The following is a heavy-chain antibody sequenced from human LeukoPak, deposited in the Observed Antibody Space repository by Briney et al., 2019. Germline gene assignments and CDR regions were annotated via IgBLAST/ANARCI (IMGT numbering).Heavy chain of an antibody. Sequence: ASVKVSCKASGNTFSDYCMHWVRQAPGQGLEWMGWINPNSGGTNYAQKFQGRVTMTRDTSISTAYMELSRLRSDDTAVYYCARTLYCSSTSCYSPFDYWGQGTLVTVSS. CDR1: GNTFSDYC. V-gene: IGHV1-2*02. J-gene: IGHJ4*02. D-gene: IGHD2-2*01. CDR3: ARTLYCSSTSCYSPFDY. CDR2: INPNSGGT.